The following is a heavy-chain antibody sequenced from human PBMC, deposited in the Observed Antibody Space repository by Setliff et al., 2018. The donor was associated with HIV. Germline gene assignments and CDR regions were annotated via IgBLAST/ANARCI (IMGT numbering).Heavy chain of an antibody. V-gene: IGHV4-39*07. CDR3: ARDQGSPDYYYGMDV. Sequence: PSETLSLTCTVSGDSITSNSYYWGWIRQSPGKGLEWIGTMHHSGSTYYNPSLKSRVAISMDTSKNQFSLKLSSVTAADTAVYYCARDQGSPDYYYGMDVWGQGTTVTVSS. J-gene: IGHJ6*02. D-gene: IGHD2-15*01. CDR2: MHHSGST. CDR1: GDSITSNSYY.